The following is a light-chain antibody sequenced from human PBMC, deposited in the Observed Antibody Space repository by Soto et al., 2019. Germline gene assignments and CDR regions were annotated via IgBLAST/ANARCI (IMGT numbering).Light chain of an antibody. Sequence: QSVLTQPRSVSGSPGQSVTISCTGTSSDVGAYNFVSWYQQHPGKAPKLLIYDVTKRPSGVPDRFSGSKSGNTASLTISGLQAEDEPEYYCCSYAGSSSLDVFGDGTKVTVL. J-gene: IGLJ1*01. CDR1: SSDVGAYNF. V-gene: IGLV2-11*01. CDR2: DVT. CDR3: CSYAGSSSLDV.